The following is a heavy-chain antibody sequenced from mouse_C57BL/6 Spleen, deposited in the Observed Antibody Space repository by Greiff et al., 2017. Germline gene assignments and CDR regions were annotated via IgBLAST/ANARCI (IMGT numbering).Heavy chain of an antibody. CDR3: ARRGVTTVASYYFDY. V-gene: IGHV1-39*01. Sequence: VQLQQSGPELVKPGASVKISCKASGYSFTDYNMNWVKQSNGKSLEWIGVFNPNYGTTSYNQKFKGKATLTVDEASSTAYMQLNSLTSEDSAVYYCARRGVTTVASYYFDYWGQGTTLTVSS. D-gene: IGHD1-1*01. J-gene: IGHJ2*01. CDR2: FNPNYGTT. CDR1: GYSFTDYN.